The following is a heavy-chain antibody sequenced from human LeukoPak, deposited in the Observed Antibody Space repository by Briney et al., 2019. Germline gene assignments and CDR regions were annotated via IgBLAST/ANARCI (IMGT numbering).Heavy chain of an antibody. CDR1: GFTFSSYG. CDR3: ARRSRDGWYFDY. J-gene: IGHJ4*02. CDR2: IRYDGSNK. D-gene: IGHD5-24*01. V-gene: IGHV3-30*02. Sequence: GSLRLSCAASGFTFSSYGMHWVRQAPGKGLEWVAFIRYDGSNKYYADSVKGRFTISRDNSKNTLYLQMNSLRTEDTAVYYCARRSRDGWYFDYWGQGTLVTVSS.